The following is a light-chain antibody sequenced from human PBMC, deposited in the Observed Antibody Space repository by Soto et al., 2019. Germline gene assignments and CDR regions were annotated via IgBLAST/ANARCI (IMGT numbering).Light chain of an antibody. CDR1: QSISLW. CDR2: DAS. V-gene: IGKV1-5*01. CDR3: QQYNVYSPT. Sequence: DIQMTQSPSTLSASVGDRVTITCRASQSISLWLAWYQQKPGKAPNLLIYDASTLQSGVPSRFSGSGSGTEFTLTISRLQPDDFATYYCQQYNVYSPTFGQGTKVDIK. J-gene: IGKJ1*01.